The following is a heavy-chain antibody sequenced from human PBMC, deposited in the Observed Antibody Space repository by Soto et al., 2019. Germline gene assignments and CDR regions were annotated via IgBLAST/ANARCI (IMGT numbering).Heavy chain of an antibody. D-gene: IGHD1-26*01. CDR1: GLTFSNYG. CDR3: AKKSGVGATWYFDY. J-gene: IGHJ4*02. Sequence: GGSLRLSCAASGLTFSNYGMSWVGQAPGKGLEWVSALPEIGTNTYYADSVKGRLTISRDNSKNTLFLQINNLRAGDTAVYYCAKKSGVGATWYFDYWGQGTLVTVSS. CDR2: LPEIGTNT. V-gene: IGHV3-23*01.